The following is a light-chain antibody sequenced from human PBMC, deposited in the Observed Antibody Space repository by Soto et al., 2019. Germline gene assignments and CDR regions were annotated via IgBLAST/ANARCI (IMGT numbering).Light chain of an antibody. CDR2: AAS. J-gene: IGKJ4*01. V-gene: IGKV1-6*01. CDR3: QQANSFLPLI. Sequence: AIQLTQSPSSLYASVGDRVTITCRASQAIRTALGWYQQKPGKVPKLLIYAASILQSGVPSRFSGSGAGTDFTLTSSCLQPEDFAAYYRQQANSFLPLIFGGGTKVEIK. CDR1: QAIRTA.